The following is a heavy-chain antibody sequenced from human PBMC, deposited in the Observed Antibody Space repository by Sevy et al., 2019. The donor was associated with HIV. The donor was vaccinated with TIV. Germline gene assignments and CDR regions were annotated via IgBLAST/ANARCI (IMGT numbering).Heavy chain of an antibody. D-gene: IGHD3-22*01. CDR2: ISYDGSNK. CDR1: GFTFSSFA. CDR3: ARGQTYYYDSSRYDWFDP. Sequence: GGSLRLSCAASGFTFSSFAMHWVRQAPDKGLEWAAVISYDGSNKYYADSVKGRFTISRDNSENTLYLQMNSLRADDTAVYYCARGQTYYYDSSRYDWFDPWGQGTLVTVSS. J-gene: IGHJ5*02. V-gene: IGHV3-30-3*01.